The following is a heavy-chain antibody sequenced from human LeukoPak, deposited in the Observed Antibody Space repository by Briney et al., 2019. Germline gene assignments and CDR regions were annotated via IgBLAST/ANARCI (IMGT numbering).Heavy chain of an antibody. CDR3: ARHYYDSSGYSGPDY. J-gene: IGHJ4*02. V-gene: IGHV3-33*01. D-gene: IGHD3-22*01. CDR2: IWDDGSNE. CDR1: GFTFSNYG. Sequence: GRSLRLSCAASGFTFSNYGMHWVRQAPGKGLEWVAVIWDDGSNEYYADSVKGRFTIFRDNRRNTLYLQMNSLRAEDTAVYSCARHYYDSSGYSGPDYWGQGTLVTVSS.